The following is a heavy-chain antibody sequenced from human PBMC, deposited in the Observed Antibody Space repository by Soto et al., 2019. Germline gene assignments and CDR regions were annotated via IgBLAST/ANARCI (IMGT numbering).Heavy chain of an antibody. D-gene: IGHD4-17*01. CDR2: IRSKANSYAT. CDR3: TMTTVTTWGY. J-gene: IGHJ4*02. CDR1: GFTFSGSA. Sequence: EVQLVESGGGLVQPGGSLKLSCAASGFTFSGSAMHWVRQASGKGLEWVGRIRSKANSYATAYVASVKGRFTISRDDSKNTAYLQMNSLKTEDTAVYYCTMTTVTTWGYWGQGTLVTVSS. V-gene: IGHV3-73*01.